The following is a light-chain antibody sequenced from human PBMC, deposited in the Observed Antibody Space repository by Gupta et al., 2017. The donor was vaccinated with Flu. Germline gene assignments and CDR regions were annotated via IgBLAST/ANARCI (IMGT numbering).Light chain of an antibody. CDR1: QGVGTW. CDR3: QQANNFPRT. J-gene: IGKJ1*01. CDR2: DAS. V-gene: IGKV1-12*01. Sequence: PSSVSASVGDIVTITCRASQGVGTWLAWYQQKPGKAPKLLIYDASTLQTGVPSRFSGSGSGTDFTLTITGLQPEDFATYYFQQANNFPRTFGQGTKVEVK.